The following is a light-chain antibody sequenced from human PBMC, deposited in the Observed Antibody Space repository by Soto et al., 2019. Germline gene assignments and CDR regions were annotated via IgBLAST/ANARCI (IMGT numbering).Light chain of an antibody. CDR3: QQYNSYSGLI. CDR1: QSISSW. Sequence: DIQMTQSPSTLSASVGDRVTITCRASQSISSWLAWYQQKPGKAPKLLIYGASSLDSGVPSRFSGSGSGTEFTLTISSLQPDDFATYYCQQYNSYSGLIFGGGTKVEIK. J-gene: IGKJ4*01. V-gene: IGKV1-5*03. CDR2: GAS.